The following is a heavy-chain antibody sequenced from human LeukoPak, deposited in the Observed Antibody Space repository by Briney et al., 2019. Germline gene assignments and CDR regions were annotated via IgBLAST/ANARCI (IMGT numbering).Heavy chain of an antibody. CDR1: GGTFSSYA. D-gene: IGHD3-10*01. J-gene: IGHJ5*02. CDR2: IIPIFGTA. CDR3: ARELDGSGSYRFNWFDP. Sequence: SVKVSCKASGGTFSSYAISWVRQAPGQGLEWMGGIIPIFGTANYAQKFQGRVTITADESTSTAYMELSSLRSEDTAVYYCARELDGSGSYRFNWFDPWGQGTLVTVSS. V-gene: IGHV1-69*13.